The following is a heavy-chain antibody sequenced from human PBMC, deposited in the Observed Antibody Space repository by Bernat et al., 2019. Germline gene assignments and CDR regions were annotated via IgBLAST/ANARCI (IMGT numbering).Heavy chain of an antibody. CDR1: GGSISSYY. Sequence: QVQLQESGPGLVKPSETLSLTCTVSGGSISSYYWSWIRQPPGKGLEWIGYIYYSGSTNYNPSLKSRVTISVDTSKNQFSLKLSSVTAADTAVYYCAREQGWVAVAGAWFDPWGQGTLVTVSS. CDR3: AREQGWVAVAGAWFDP. J-gene: IGHJ5*02. D-gene: IGHD6-19*01. V-gene: IGHV4-59*12. CDR2: IYYSGST.